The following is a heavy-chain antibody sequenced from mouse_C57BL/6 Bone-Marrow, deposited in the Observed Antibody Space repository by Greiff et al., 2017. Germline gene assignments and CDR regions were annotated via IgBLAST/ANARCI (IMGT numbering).Heavy chain of an antibody. CDR2: IYPSDSET. D-gene: IGHD1-1*01. V-gene: IGHV1-61*01. CDR3: ARDNYYGSSYDWYFDV. J-gene: IGHJ1*03. CDR1: GYTFTSYW. Sequence: QVQLQQPGAELVRPGSSVKLSCKASGYTFTSYWMDWVKQRPGQGLEWIGNIYPSDSETHYNQKFKDKATLTVDKSSSTAYMQLSSLTSEDSAVYYCARDNYYGSSYDWYFDVWGTVTTVTVSS.